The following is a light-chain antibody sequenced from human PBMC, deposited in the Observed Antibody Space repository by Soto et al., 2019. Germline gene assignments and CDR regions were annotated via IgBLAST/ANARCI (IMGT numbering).Light chain of an antibody. Sequence: EIVLTQSPGTLSLSPWERATLSCRTSQSVSSSYLAWYQQKPGQAPRLLIHGASNRATGIPDRFSGSGSGTDFTLTITRLEPEDFAVYYCQQYGGSPRTFGQGTKVDIK. V-gene: IGKV3-20*01. J-gene: IGKJ1*01. CDR2: GAS. CDR3: QQYGGSPRT. CDR1: QSVSSSY.